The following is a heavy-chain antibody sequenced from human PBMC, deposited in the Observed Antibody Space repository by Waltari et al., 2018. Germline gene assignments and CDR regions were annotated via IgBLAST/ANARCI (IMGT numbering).Heavy chain of an antibody. D-gene: IGHD3-10*01. CDR3: ARLPSASGSFGWFDP. CDR2: INYSGFT. CDR1: GGSISSGSNK. V-gene: IGHV4-31*03. J-gene: IGHJ5*02. Sequence: QLHLQASGPGLVKSSQTLSVTCTVSGGSISSGSNKWSWIRQHAEKGLGWIGYINYSGFTKYPPSLQSRFIISVHPSQNQFSLQLSSVTAADTAVYFCARLPSASGSFGWFDPWGLGALVTVSS.